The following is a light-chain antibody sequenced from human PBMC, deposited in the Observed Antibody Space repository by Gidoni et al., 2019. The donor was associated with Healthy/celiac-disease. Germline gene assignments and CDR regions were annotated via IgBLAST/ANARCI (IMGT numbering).Light chain of an antibody. V-gene: IGKV4-1*01. CDR1: QSVLYSSNNKNY. CDR2: WAS. CDR3: QQYYSTPPYT. J-gene: IGKJ2*01. Sequence: DIVMTQSPDSLAVSLGVRATINCKSSQSVLYSSNNKNYLAWYQQKPGQPPKLLIYWASTRESGVPDRFSGSGSGTDFTLTISSLQAEDVAVYYCQQYYSTPPYTFXQXTKLEIK.